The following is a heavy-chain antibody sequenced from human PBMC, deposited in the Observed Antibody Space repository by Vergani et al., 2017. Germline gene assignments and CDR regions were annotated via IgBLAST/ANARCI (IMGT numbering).Heavy chain of an antibody. CDR2: IVHTGRP. V-gene: IGHV4-34*12. J-gene: IGHJ6*03. D-gene: IGHD2-8*01. CDR3: ARVKTETNGHLYYYYYMDV. CDR1: GGSFTSYH. Sequence: QVQLQQWGGGLLKPSETLSLTCVVNGGSFTSYHWTWIRQSPGEGLEWVGDIVHTGRPDYNPSLKSRLTMSVDKSRNQFSLTLNSVTATDTAIYFCARVKTETNGHLYYYYYMDVWGQGTAVTVS.